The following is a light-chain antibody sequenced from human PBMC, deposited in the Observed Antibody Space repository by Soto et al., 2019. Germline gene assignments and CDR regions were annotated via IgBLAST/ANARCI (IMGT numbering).Light chain of an antibody. CDR1: SSNIGSNY. CDR2: RNN. CDR3: AAWDDSLSGYVV. V-gene: IGLV1-47*01. Sequence: QAVVTQPPSASGTPGQRVTISCSGSSSNIGSNYVYWYQQLPGTAPKLLIYRNNQRPSGVPDRFSGSKSGTSASLAISGLLSEDEADYYCAAWDDSLSGYVVFGGGTKLTVL. J-gene: IGLJ2*01.